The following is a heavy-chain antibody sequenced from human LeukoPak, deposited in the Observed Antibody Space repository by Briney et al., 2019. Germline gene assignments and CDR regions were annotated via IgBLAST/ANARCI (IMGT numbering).Heavy chain of an antibody. D-gene: IGHD3-3*01. CDR3: AKAYDLWSGYPLFAF. Sequence: PGGSLRLSCAAAGFSFYRYVMGWVRQAPGKGLEWVSGISDSGGSTYYADSVKGRFTLSRDNSKNMLYLQMNSLRAEDTAVYYCAKAYDLWSGYPLFAFWGQGTLVTVSS. CDR2: ISDSGGST. J-gene: IGHJ1*01. V-gene: IGHV3-23*01. CDR1: GFSFYRYV.